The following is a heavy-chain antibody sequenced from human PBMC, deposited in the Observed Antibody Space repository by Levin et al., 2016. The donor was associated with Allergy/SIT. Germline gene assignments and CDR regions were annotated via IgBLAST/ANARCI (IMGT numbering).Heavy chain of an antibody. D-gene: IGHD1-26*01. CDR3: ARAWRGYYFDY. Sequence: GSLRLSCTVSGGSISSSSYYWGWIRQPPGKGLEWIGSIYYSGSTYYNPSLKSRVTISVDTSKNQFSLKLSSVTAADTAVYYCARAWRGYYFDYWGQGTLVTVSS. J-gene: IGHJ4*02. CDR1: GGSISSSSYY. CDR2: IYYSGST. V-gene: IGHV4-39*07.